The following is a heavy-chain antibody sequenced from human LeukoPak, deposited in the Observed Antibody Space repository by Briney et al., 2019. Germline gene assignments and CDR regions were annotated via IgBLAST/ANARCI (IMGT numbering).Heavy chain of an antibody. D-gene: IGHD3-22*01. V-gene: IGHV3-7*01. CDR2: IKRDGSEK. CDR1: GGSISSYY. CDR3: ARDFPYYYDTSGYHFDY. J-gene: IGHJ4*02. Sequence: PSETLSLTCTVSGGSISSYYWSWVRQAPGKGLEWVANIKRDGSEKTYVDSVKGRFTISRDNAKNSLYLQMNSLRAEDTAVYYCARDFPYYYDTSGYHFDYWGQGTLVTVSS.